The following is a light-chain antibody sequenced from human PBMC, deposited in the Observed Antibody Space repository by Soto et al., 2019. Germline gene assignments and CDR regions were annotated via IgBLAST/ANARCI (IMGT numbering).Light chain of an antibody. Sequence: TQSPATLSMFPGERATPSCWASQSVSSYLAWYQQKPGQAPRLLIYGASNRATGIPDRFSGSGSGTDFTLTISRLEPEDSAVYYCHQYGSLPQTFGQGTKVEIK. V-gene: IGKV3-20*01. J-gene: IGKJ1*01. CDR2: GAS. CDR1: QSVSSY. CDR3: HQYGSLPQT.